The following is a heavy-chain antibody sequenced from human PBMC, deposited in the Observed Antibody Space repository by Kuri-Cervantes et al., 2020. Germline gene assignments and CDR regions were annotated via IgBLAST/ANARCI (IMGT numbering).Heavy chain of an antibody. D-gene: IGHD6-19*01. CDR2: IYHSGST. CDR3: ARVGQGLDFDY. CDR1: GGSISSSNW. Sequence: SEILSLTCAVSGGSISSSNWWSWVRQPPGKGLEWIGEIYHSGSTNYNPSLKSRVTISVDKSKNQFSLKLSSVTAADTAVYYGARVGQGLDFDYWGQGTLVTVSS. V-gene: IGHV4-4*02. J-gene: IGHJ4*02.